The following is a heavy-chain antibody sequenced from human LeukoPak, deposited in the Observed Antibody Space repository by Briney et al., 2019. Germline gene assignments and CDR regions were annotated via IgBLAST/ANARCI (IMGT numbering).Heavy chain of an antibody. CDR2: IYHSGST. CDR3: ARMGEVGASTHFDY. CDR1: GGSISSYY. D-gene: IGHD1-26*01. J-gene: IGHJ4*02. Sequence: SETLSLTCTVSGGSISSYYWSWIRQPPGKGLEWIGYIYHSGSTYYNPSLKSRVTISVDRSKNQFSLKLSSVTAADTAVYYCARMGEVGASTHFDYWGQGTLVTVSS. V-gene: IGHV4-59*12.